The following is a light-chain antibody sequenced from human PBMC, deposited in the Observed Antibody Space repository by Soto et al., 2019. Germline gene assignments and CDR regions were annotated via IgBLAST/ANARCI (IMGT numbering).Light chain of an antibody. V-gene: IGKV3-20*01. J-gene: IGKJ2*01. Sequence: EIVLSQSPGTLSLSPGERATLSCRARQSVTSTSLSWYQQKTGQAPRLLIYGAANRATGIPDRFSGRGSGTDFTLTISRLEPEDFAVYYCQLYGSSPMYTFGQGTTLELK. CDR3: QLYGSSPMYT. CDR2: GAA. CDR1: QSVTSTS.